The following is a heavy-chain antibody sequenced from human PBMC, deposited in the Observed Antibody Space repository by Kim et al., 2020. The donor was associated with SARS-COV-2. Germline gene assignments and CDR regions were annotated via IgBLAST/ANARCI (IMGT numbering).Heavy chain of an antibody. V-gene: IGHV3-23*03. CDR3: AKGYYGGNSYERHFDY. CDR2: IYSAGSRT. D-gene: IGHD2-15*01. CDR1: GFTLSSYA. J-gene: IGHJ4*02. Sequence: GGSLRLSCAASGFTLSSYAMTWVRQAPGRGLEWVSVIYSAGSRTCYADSVKGRFTISRDESKNMLYLQMNSLRAEDTAVYYCAKGYYGGNSYERHFDYWGQGTLVTVSS.